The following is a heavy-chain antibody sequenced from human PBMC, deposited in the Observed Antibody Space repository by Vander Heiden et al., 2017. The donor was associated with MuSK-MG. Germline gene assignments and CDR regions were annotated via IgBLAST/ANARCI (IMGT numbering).Heavy chain of an antibody. CDR3: GRDTDGAVDI. V-gene: IGHV6-1*01. Sequence: QVQLQQSGPGLVESSQTLSLTCDISGDSVSSKSASWNWMRQSPSRGLEWLGRTYYRSKWSLEDAESVRSRITISPDTSRNRFSLKLKSVTPEDTAVYDGGRDTDGAVDIWAQGTMVTVSS. J-gene: IGHJ3*02. CDR2: TYYRSKWSL. CDR1: GDSVSSKSAS.